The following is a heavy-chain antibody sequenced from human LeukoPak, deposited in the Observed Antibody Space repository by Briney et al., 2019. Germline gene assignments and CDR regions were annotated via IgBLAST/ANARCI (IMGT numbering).Heavy chain of an antibody. CDR2: VSGSGGST. Sequence: GGSLRLSCAASGFTFSSYAMSWVRQAPGKGLGWVSAVSGSGGSTYYADSVKGRFTISRDNSKNTLYLQMNSLRAEDTAVYYCAKDLFDSSSSYTSPPDYWGQGTLVTVSS. V-gene: IGHV3-23*01. CDR3: AKDLFDSSSSYTSPPDY. D-gene: IGHD6-13*01. J-gene: IGHJ4*02. CDR1: GFTFSSYA.